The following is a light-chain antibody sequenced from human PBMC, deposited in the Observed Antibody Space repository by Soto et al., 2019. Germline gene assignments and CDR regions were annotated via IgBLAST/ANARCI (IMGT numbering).Light chain of an antibody. CDR2: GAS. Sequence: EIVLPQSPGTLSLSPGERATLSFRASQSVSNNYLAWYQQKPGQAPRLLIYGASNRATGIPDRFSGSGSGTDFTLTISRLEPEDFAVYYCQQYGSSPRTFGQGTKVDIK. CDR3: QQYGSSPRT. CDR1: QSVSNNY. V-gene: IGKV3-20*01. J-gene: IGKJ1*01.